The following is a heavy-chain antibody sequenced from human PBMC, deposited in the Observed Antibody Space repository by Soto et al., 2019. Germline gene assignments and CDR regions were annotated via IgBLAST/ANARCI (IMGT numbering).Heavy chain of an antibody. D-gene: IGHD2-2*03. CDR1: GGSISSYY. V-gene: IGHV4-59*01. CDR2: IYYSGST. Sequence: SETLSLTCTVSGGSISSYYWSWIRQPPGKGLEWIGYIYYSGSTNYNPSLKSRVTISVDTSKNQFSLKLSSVTAADTAVYYCARVWKFVDIVVVPEWFDPWGQGTLVTVSS. CDR3: ARVWKFVDIVVVPEWFDP. J-gene: IGHJ5*02.